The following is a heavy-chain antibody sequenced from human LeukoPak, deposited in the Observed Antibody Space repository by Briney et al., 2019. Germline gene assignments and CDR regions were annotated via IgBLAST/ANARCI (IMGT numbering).Heavy chain of an antibody. CDR3: AKPKYPGYSYERGTFDI. D-gene: IGHD5-18*01. V-gene: IGHV3-30*02. CDR1: GFIFNNYG. CDR2: IRYDGSSK. J-gene: IGHJ3*02. Sequence: PGGSLRLSCAASGFIFNNYGMHWVRQAPGKGLEWVAFIRYDGSSKYYADSVKGRFTISRDNSKNTVYLQMNSLRAEDTAVCYCAKPKYPGYSYERGTFDIWGQGTMVTVS.